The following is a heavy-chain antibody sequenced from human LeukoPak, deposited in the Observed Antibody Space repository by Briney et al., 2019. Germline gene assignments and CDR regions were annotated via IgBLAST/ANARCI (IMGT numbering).Heavy chain of an antibody. J-gene: IGHJ4*02. CDR3: ATKTGG. CDR1: GFTFSSYW. D-gene: IGHD3-10*01. CDR2: INTDGSYR. Sequence: GRSLRLSCAASGFTFSSYWMHWVRQAPGKGLVWVSRINTDGSYRTYADSVKGRFTISRDDAKNTLYLQMNSLRAEDTAVYYCATKTGGWGQGTLVTVSS. V-gene: IGHV3-74*01.